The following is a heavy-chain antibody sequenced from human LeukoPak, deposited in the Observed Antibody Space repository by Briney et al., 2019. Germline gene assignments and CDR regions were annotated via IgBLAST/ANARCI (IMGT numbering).Heavy chain of an antibody. Sequence: ASVKVSCKASGYTFTGYYIHWVRQAPGQGLEWMGRINPNSGDTNYAKKFQGRVTMTRDTSSSTAYMELSNLSSDDTAVYYCARDPYVSGSYGWLDPWGQGTLVTVSS. D-gene: IGHD3-10*01. CDR3: ARDPYVSGSYGWLDP. J-gene: IGHJ5*02. V-gene: IGHV1-2*06. CDR2: INPNSGDT. CDR1: GYTFTGYY.